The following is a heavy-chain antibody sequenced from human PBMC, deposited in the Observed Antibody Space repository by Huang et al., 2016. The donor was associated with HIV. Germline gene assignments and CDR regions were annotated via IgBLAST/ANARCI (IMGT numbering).Heavy chain of an antibody. Sequence: QVQLLQSGAEVKKPGSSVKVSCKASGGTFSNLAISLVRQAPGQGLEWMGGTIPIFGVTNYAKKFQGRVTLNADERTTTAYMELTGLTSEDTAIYYCAYWGNGYNSPFDCWGQGTLVTVSS. CDR2: TIPIFGVT. CDR3: AYWGNGYNSPFDC. V-gene: IGHV1-69*01. CDR1: GGTFSNLA. D-gene: IGHD5-18*01. J-gene: IGHJ4*02.